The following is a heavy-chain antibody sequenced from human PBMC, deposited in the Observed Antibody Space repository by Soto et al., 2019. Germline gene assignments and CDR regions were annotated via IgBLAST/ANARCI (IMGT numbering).Heavy chain of an antibody. Sequence: ASVKVSCKASGYTFTSYAMHWVRQAPGQRLEWMGWINAGNGNTKYSQKFQGRVTITRDTSASTAYMELSSLRSEDTAVYYCARVYSYCSGGSCYYMDVWGKGTTVTVS. CDR3: ARVYSYCSGGSCYYMDV. CDR1: GYTFTSYA. D-gene: IGHD2-15*01. V-gene: IGHV1-3*01. J-gene: IGHJ6*03. CDR2: INAGNGNT.